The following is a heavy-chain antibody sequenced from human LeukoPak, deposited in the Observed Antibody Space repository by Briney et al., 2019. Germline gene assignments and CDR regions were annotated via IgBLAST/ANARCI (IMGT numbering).Heavy chain of an antibody. D-gene: IGHD1-26*01. CDR3: ARAGMLGATTYYYNGMDV. V-gene: IGHV6-1*01. CDR1: GDSVPSNSAA. Sequence: SQTLSLTCAISGDSVPSNSAAWNWIRQSPSRGLEWLGRTYYRSKWYNDYAVSVKSRITINPDTSKNQFSLQLNSVTAEDTAVYYCARAGMLGATTYYYNGMDVWGQGTTVTVSS. J-gene: IGHJ6*02. CDR2: TYYRSKWYN.